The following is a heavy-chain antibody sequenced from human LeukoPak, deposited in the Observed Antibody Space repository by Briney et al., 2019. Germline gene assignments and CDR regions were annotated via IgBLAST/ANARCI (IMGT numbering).Heavy chain of an antibody. CDR1: GGSFSGYY. Sequence: SETLSLTCAVYGGSFSGYYWSWIRQPPGKGLEWIGEINHSGSTNYNPSLKSRVTIPVDTSKNQFSLKLSSVTAADTAVHYCAREMATIFGFDYWGQGTLVTVSS. CDR2: INHSGST. V-gene: IGHV4-34*01. CDR3: AREMATIFGFDY. D-gene: IGHD5-24*01. J-gene: IGHJ4*02.